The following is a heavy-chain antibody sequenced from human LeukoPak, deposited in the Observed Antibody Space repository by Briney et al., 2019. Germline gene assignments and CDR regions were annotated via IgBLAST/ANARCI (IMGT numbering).Heavy chain of an antibody. CDR1: GGSISSSSYY. D-gene: IGHD3-3*01. V-gene: IGHV4-39*01. CDR2: IYYSGST. J-gene: IGHJ5*02. CDR3: ARPSFRSYDFWSGFSPFDH. Sequence: PSETLSLTCTVSGGSISSSSYYWGWIRQPPGKGLEWIGGIYYSGSTYYNPSLKSRVTISVDTSKNQFSLKLSSVTAADTAVYYCARPSFRSYDFWSGFSPFDHRGQGTLVTVSS.